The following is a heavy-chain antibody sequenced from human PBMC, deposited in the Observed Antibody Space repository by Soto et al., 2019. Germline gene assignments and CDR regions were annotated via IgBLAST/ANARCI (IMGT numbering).Heavy chain of an antibody. V-gene: IGHV3-23*01. CDR2: ISGSGGST. J-gene: IGHJ4*02. Sequence: GGSLRLSCAASGFTFSSYAMSWVRQAPGKGLEWVSAISGSGGSTYYADSVKGRFTISRDNSKNTLYLQMNSLRAEDTAVYYCAKDRQGYSGYDTIFDYWGQGTLVTVSS. CDR1: GFTFSSYA. D-gene: IGHD5-12*01. CDR3: AKDRQGYSGYDTIFDY.